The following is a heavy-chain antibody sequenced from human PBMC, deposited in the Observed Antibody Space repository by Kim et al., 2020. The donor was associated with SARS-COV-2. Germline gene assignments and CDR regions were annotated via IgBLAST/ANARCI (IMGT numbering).Heavy chain of an antibody. CDR1: GFTFSSYA. Sequence: GGSLRLSCAASGFTFSSYAMSWVRQAPGKGLEWVSAISGSGGSTYYADSVKGRFTISRDNSKNTLYLQMNSLRAEDTAVYYCAKREVGSGWYGVDYWGQGTLVTVSS. D-gene: IGHD6-19*01. V-gene: IGHV3-23*01. CDR3: AKREVGSGWYGVDY. J-gene: IGHJ4*02. CDR2: ISGSGGST.